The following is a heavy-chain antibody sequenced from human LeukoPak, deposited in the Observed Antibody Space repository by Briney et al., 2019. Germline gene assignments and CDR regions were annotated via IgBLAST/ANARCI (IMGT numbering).Heavy chain of an antibody. CDR3: ARVGYSYGY. D-gene: IGHD5-18*01. CDR2: INHSGST. V-gene: IGHV4-34*01. CDR1: GGSFSGYY. Sequence: SETLSLTCAVYGGSFSGYYWSWIRQPPGKGLEWIGEINHSGSTNYNPSLKSRVTISVDTSKNQFFLKLSSVTAADTAVYYCARVGYSYGYWGQGTLVTVSS. J-gene: IGHJ4*02.